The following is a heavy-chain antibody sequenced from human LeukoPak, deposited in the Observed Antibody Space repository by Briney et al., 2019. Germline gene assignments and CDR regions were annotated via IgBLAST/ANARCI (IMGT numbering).Heavy chain of an antibody. V-gene: IGHV1-46*01. D-gene: IGHD1-26*01. CDR1: XXTFTSYY. Sequence: ASVKXXXXXFXXTFTSYYIXWVRQAPGQGLEGMVMINPDSGSTSYAQSFQGRLTVTRDTSTNTVYMEMSSLTYEDTAVYYCAGGLRSDSNWFDPWGQGTLVTVSS. CDR2: INPDSGST. J-gene: IGHJ5*02. CDR3: AGGLRSDSNWFDP.